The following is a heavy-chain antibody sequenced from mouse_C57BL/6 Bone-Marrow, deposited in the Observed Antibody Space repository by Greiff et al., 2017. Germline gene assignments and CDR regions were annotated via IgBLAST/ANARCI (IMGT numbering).Heavy chain of an antibody. V-gene: IGHV1-26*01. CDR2: INPNNGGT. D-gene: IGHD6-1*01. CDR1: GYTFTDYY. Sequence: EVQLQQSGPELVKPGASVKISCKASGYTFTDYYMNWVKQSHGKSLEWIGDINPNNGGTSYNQKFKGKATLTVDKSSSTAYMELRSLTSEDSAVYYCASPSPYYYAMDYWGQGTSVTVSS. J-gene: IGHJ4*01. CDR3: ASPSPYYYAMDY.